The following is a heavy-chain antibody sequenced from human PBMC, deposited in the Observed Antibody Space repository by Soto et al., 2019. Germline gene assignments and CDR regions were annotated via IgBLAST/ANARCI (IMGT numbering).Heavy chain of an antibody. D-gene: IGHD6-19*01. CDR2: IIPIFGTP. CDR1: GGTFSSYA. V-gene: IGHV1-69*13. J-gene: IGHJ3*02. CDR3: AGEVSGWTRIRENAFDI. Sequence: SVKVSCKASGGTFSSYAISWVRQAPGQGLEWMGGIIPIFGTPNYSQKFQGRVTITADESTSTAYMELSSLRPEDTAVFYCAGEVSGWTRIRENAFDIWGQGTMVTVSS.